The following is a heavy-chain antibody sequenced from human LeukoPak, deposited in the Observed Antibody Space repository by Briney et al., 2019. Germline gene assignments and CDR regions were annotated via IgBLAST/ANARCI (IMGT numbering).Heavy chain of an antibody. J-gene: IGHJ4*02. Sequence: SETLSLTCTVSGASITSSGYYWGWIRQPPGKGLEWIGTIFHSGSTYYNPSLKSRVTISLDTSKNQFSLRLSSVTAADTAVYYCARDSYYYDSSGYYYVRLDFDYWGQGTLVTVSS. V-gene: IGHV4-39*07. D-gene: IGHD3-22*01. CDR1: GASITSSGYY. CDR2: IFHSGST. CDR3: ARDSYYYDSSGYYYVRLDFDY.